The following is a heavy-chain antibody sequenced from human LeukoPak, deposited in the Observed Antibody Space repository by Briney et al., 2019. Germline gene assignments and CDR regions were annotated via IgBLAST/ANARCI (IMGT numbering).Heavy chain of an antibody. J-gene: IGHJ3*02. D-gene: IGHD4-23*01. CDR1: GGSISSGGYS. V-gene: IGHV4-30-2*02. Sequence: SQTLSLTCAVSGGSISSGGYSWSWIRQPPGKGLEWIGYIYHSGSTYYNPSLKSRVTISVDTSKNQFSLKLTSVTAADTAMYYCARRGGNPLGAFDIWGQGTMVTVSS. CDR2: IYHSGST. CDR3: ARRGGNPLGAFDI.